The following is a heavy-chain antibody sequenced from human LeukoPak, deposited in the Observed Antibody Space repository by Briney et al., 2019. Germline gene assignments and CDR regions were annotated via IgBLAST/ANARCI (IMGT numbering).Heavy chain of an antibody. J-gene: IGHJ4*02. CDR3: ASGDSDGWAL. V-gene: IGHV3-21*01. CDR2: ISSSGSYI. D-gene: IGHD5-24*01. Sequence: GGSLRLSCAASGFTFSSYSMNWVRQAPGKGLEWVSSISSSGSYIYYADSVKGRFTISRDNARNSLFLQMNSLRADDTAVYYCASGDSDGWALGGQGTLVTVSS. CDR1: GFTFSSYS.